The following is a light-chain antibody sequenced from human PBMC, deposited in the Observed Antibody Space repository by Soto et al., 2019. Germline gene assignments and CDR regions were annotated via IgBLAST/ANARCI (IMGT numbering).Light chain of an antibody. CDR1: SSDVGGYNH. CDR3: SSFRSSSMCYV. V-gene: IGLV2-14*01. CDR2: DVT. J-gene: IGLJ1*01. Sequence: QSALAQPASVSGSLGQSITISCIGTSSDVGGYNHVSWYQQHPGKAPQLMIYDVTNRPSGVSNRFSGSKSGNTASLTISGLKAEDEADYYCSSFRSSSMCYVFGPGTKLTVL.